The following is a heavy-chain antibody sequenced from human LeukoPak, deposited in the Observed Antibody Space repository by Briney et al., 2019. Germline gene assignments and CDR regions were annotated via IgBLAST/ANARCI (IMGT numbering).Heavy chain of an antibody. V-gene: IGHV4-34*01. CDR3: ARVAYGSGSRLIDC. D-gene: IGHD3-10*01. Sequence: SETLSLTCAVYGGSFSGYYWSWIRQPPGKGREGIGETKHSGSTNFNPSLKSRASISVDTSKNQFSLKLTSVTAADTAVYYCARVAYGSGSRLIDCWGQGTLVTISS. CDR1: GGSFSGYY. CDR2: TKHSGST. J-gene: IGHJ4*02.